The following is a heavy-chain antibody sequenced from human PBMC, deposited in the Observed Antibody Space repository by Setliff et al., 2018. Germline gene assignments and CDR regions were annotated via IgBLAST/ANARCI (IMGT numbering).Heavy chain of an antibody. CDR2: MHYSGRA. J-gene: IGHJ1*01. Sequence: PSETLSLTCTVSGASVSSRSYYWGWIRQPPGKGLEWIGSMHYSGRAYYSSSLKSRVTISLDTSMNQFSLKLSSVTAADTAVYYCAGGACSGGSCRDFQHWGQGTLVTVSS. CDR1: GASVSSRSYY. CDR3: AGGACSGGSCRDFQH. V-gene: IGHV4-39*07. D-gene: IGHD2-15*01.